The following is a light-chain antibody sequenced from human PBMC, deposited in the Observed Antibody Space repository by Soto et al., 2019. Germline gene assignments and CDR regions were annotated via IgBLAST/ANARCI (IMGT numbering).Light chain of an antibody. CDR2: WAS. V-gene: IGKV4-1*01. J-gene: IGKJ2*01. CDR1: QSVFYSSNIQNY. CDR3: QQYYSTPYT. Sequence: DIVMTQSPDSLALSLGERATINCKSSQSVFYSSNIQNYLAWYQQKPGQPPKLLIYWASTRESGVPDRFSGSGSGADFTLTISSLQAEDVAVYYCQQYYSTPYTFGQGTKLEIK.